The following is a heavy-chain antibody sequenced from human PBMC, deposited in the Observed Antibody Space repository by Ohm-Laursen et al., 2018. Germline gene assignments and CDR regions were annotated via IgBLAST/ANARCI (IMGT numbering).Heavy chain of an antibody. CDR1: GGSISSYY. CDR2: IYYSGST. V-gene: IGHV4-59*08. J-gene: IGHJ3*02. D-gene: IGHD3-10*01. Sequence: SETLSLTCTVSGGSISSYYWTWIRQPPGKGLKWIGYIYYSGSTNYIPSLKSRVTISQDTSKKQISLKLTSVTAADTAVYYCASGWFGELFGAFDIWGQGTMVTVSS. CDR3: ASGWFGELFGAFDI.